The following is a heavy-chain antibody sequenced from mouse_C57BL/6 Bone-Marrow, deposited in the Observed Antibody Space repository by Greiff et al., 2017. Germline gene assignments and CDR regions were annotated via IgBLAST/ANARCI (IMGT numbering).Heavy chain of an antibody. D-gene: IGHD3-2*02. CDR2: IYPRSGNT. V-gene: IGHV1-81*01. J-gene: IGHJ2*01. CDR1: GYTFTSYG. Sequence: VQLQQSGAELARPGASVKLSCKASGYTFTSYGISWVKQRTGQGLEWIGEIYPRSGNTYYNEKFKGKATLTADKSSSTAYMELRSLTSEDSAVYFCARDSSGYPFDYWGQGTTLTVSA. CDR3: ARDSSGYPFDY.